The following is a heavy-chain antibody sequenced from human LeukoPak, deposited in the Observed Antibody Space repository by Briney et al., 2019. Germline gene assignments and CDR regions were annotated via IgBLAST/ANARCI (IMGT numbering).Heavy chain of an antibody. CDR1: GFTFSSYA. Sequence: GGSLRLSCAASGFTFSSYAVSWVRQAPGKGLAWVSAISDSGGSTQYADSVKGRFIISRDNSKNTLYLQMNSLRVEDTAVYYCARDPPYCGGDCQLRYYYYGMDVWGQGTTVTVSS. CDR3: ARDPPYCGGDCQLRYYYYGMDV. CDR2: ISDSGGST. V-gene: IGHV3-23*01. D-gene: IGHD2-21*02. J-gene: IGHJ6*02.